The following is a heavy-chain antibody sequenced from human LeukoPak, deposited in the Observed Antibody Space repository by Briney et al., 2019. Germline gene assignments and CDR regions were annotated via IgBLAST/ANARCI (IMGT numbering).Heavy chain of an antibody. Sequence: GGSLRLSCAASGFTFNDAWMNWVRQAPGKGLEWVGRIKRRTDGGTTDYAAPVKGRFTISRDDSKNTLYLQMNSLKTEDTAVYYCTTGNWGPHWGQGTLVTVSS. CDR3: TTGNWGPH. D-gene: IGHD7-27*01. CDR2: IKRRTDGGTT. V-gene: IGHV3-15*07. J-gene: IGHJ4*02. CDR1: GFTFNDAW.